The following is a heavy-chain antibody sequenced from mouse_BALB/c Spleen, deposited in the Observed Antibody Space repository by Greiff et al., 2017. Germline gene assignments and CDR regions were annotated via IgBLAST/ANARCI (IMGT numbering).Heavy chain of an antibody. CDR1: GYTFTSYW. D-gene: IGHD2-4*01. J-gene: IGHJ3*01. Sequence: QVQLQQPGAELVKPGASVKLSCKASGYTFTSYWMHWVKQRPGQGLEWIGEINPSNGRTNYNEKFKSKATLTVDKSSSTAYMQLSSLTSEDSAVYYCARGVITTNWFAYWGQGTLVTVSA. CDR2: INPSNGRT. V-gene: IGHV1S81*02. CDR3: ARGVITTNWFAY.